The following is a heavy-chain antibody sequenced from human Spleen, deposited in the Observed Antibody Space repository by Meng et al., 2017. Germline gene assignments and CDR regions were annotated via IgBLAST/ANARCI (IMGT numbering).Heavy chain of an antibody. Sequence: SETLSLTCTVSGGSISSSSYYWGWIRQPPGKGLEWIGSIYYSGSTYYNPSLKSRVTISVDTSKNQFSLKLSSVTAADTAVYYCARDTPGIVGATESVDYWGQGTLVTVSS. CDR1: GGSISSSSYY. CDR2: IYYSGST. J-gene: IGHJ4*02. D-gene: IGHD1-26*01. CDR3: ARDTPGIVGATESVDY. V-gene: IGHV4-39*07.